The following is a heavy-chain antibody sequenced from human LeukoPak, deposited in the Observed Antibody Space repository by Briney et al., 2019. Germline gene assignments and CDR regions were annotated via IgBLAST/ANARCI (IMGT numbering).Heavy chain of an antibody. Sequence: ASVTVSCKASGYTFTGYYMHWVRPAPGQGLEWMGWINPNSGGTNYAQKFQGRVTMTRDTPISTAYMELSRLRSDDTAVYYCARVVRHLHDLNYWGQGTLVTVSS. CDR3: ARVVRHLHDLNY. CDR2: INPNSGGT. CDR1: GYTFTGYY. D-gene: IGHD3/OR15-3a*01. J-gene: IGHJ4*02. V-gene: IGHV1-2*02.